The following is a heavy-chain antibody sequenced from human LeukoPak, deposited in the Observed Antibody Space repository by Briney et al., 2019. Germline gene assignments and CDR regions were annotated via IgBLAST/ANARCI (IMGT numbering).Heavy chain of an antibody. J-gene: IGHJ4*02. D-gene: IGHD4-23*01. V-gene: IGHV3-48*03. CDR2: ITNTGSTI. CDR1: GFTFSSYE. CDR3: GTIYGGNGY. Sequence: GGSLGLSCAASGFTFSSYEMNWVRQAPGKGLEWVSYITNTGSTIYYADSVKGRFTISRGNAKNSLYLQMNSLRAEDTAVYYCGTIYGGNGYWGQGTLVTVSS.